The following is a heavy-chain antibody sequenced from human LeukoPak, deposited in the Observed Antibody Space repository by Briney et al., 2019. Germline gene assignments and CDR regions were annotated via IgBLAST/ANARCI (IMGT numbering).Heavy chain of an antibody. Sequence: SETLSLTCTVSVGSISSYYWSWIRQPPGKGLEWIGYIYYSGSTNYNPSLKSRVTIPVDTSKNQFSLKLSSVTAADTAVYYCARAADYYGSGTFHFDYWGQGTLVTVSS. D-gene: IGHD3-10*01. CDR1: VGSISSYY. CDR3: ARAADYYGSGTFHFDY. CDR2: IYYSGST. V-gene: IGHV4-59*01. J-gene: IGHJ4*02.